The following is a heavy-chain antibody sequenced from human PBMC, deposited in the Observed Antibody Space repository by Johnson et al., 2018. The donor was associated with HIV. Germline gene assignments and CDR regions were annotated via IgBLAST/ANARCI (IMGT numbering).Heavy chain of an antibody. Sequence: QVQLVESGGGVVQPGRSLRLSCAASGFTFNNYGMHWVRQAPGKGLEWVAVIWHGGSNKFYLDSVKGRFTISRDNSQNTLYLYMSSLRVEDAGVYYCAKDVGDGYNRWGAFELWGQGTMVTVSS. CDR1: GFTFNNYG. D-gene: IGHD5-24*01. V-gene: IGHV3-33*06. CDR2: IWHGGSNK. J-gene: IGHJ3*01. CDR3: AKDVGDGYNRWGAFEL.